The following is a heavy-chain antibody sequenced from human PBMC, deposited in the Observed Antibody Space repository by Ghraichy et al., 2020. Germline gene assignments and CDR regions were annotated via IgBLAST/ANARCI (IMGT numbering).Heavy chain of an antibody. CDR1: GYTFTSHD. CDR3: ARSHGMDV. J-gene: IGHJ6*02. CDR2: MNPNSGNT. V-gene: IGHV1-8*01. Sequence: ASVKVSCKASGYTFTSHDINWVRQAPGQGLEWMGWMNPNSGNTGYAQKLQGRVTMTRNTSISTAYMQLSSLRSEDTAVYYCARSHGMDVWGQGTTVTISS.